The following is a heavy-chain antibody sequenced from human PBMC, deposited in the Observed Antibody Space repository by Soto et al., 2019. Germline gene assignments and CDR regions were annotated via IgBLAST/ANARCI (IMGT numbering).Heavy chain of an antibody. V-gene: IGHV3-23*01. CDR3: AKDKGSGSYAYYNYGMDV. J-gene: IGHJ6*02. CDR1: GFTFSHYA. D-gene: IGHD3-22*01. Sequence: GGSLRLSCAASGFTFSHYAMSWVRQAPGKGLEWVSAISGSGGSTYYAASVKGRFTISRDNSKNTLYLQMNALRAEDTAVYYCAKDKGSGSYAYYNYGMDVWGPGTTVTVSS. CDR2: ISGSGGST.